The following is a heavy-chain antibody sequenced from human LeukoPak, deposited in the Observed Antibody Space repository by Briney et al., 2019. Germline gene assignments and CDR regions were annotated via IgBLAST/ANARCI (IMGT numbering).Heavy chain of an antibody. CDR2: TYYTSNSYN. J-gene: IGHJ3*01. D-gene: IGHD2-21*02. CDR1: GDSVSNKGDA. CDR3: ARELRNAFDV. Sequence: SQTLSLTCVISGDSVSNKGDAWNWIRQPPWRGLEWLGRTYYTSNSYNDSALFVKITITVNPDSSNNHFSLQLYSVTPEDTALYFCARELRNAFDVWGLGTMVTVAS. V-gene: IGHV6-1*01.